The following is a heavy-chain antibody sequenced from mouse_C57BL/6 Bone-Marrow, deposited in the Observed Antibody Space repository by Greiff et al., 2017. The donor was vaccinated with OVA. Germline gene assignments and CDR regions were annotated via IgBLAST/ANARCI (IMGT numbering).Heavy chain of an antibody. Sequence: EVMLVESGGGLVKPGGSLKLSCAASGFTFSSYAMSWVRQTPEKRLEWVATISDGGSYTYYPDNVKGRFTISRDNAKNNLYLQMSHLKSEDTAMYYCARAAYLNYFDYWGQGTTLTVSS. V-gene: IGHV5-4*03. D-gene: IGHD6-5*01. CDR1: GFTFSSYA. J-gene: IGHJ2*01. CDR3: ARAAYLNYFDY. CDR2: ISDGGSYT.